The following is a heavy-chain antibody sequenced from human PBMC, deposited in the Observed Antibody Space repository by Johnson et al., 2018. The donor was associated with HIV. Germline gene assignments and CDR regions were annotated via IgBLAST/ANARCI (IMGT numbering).Heavy chain of an antibody. J-gene: IGHJ3*02. D-gene: IGHD5-12*01. CDR2: ISYDGSNK. CDR3: AKARGYDPYDAFDI. CDR1: GFTFGSYG. V-gene: IGHV3-30*18. Sequence: QMQLVESGGGVVQPGRSLRLSCAASGFTFGSYGLHWVRQAPGKGLEWVALISYDGSNKYYTDSVKGRFTISRDNSQNTLYLIMNSLRAEDTAVYYCAKARGYDPYDAFDIWGQGTMVTVSS.